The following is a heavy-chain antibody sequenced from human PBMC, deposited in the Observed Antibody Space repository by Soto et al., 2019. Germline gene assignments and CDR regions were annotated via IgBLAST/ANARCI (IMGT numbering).Heavy chain of an antibody. CDR3: ARDHRSGPGRFDP. CDR1: GYTFTSYG. V-gene: IGHV1-18*01. CDR2: INAYSTYT. J-gene: IGHJ5*02. D-gene: IGHD2-15*01. Sequence: QVQLVQSGAEVKKPGASVKVSCKASGYTFTSYGFSWVRQAPGQGLEWMGWINAYSTYTDYAQNLQGRVNTTTDRSTSTAYMELRSLRSDDTAVYYCARDHRSGPGRFDPWGQGTLVTVSS.